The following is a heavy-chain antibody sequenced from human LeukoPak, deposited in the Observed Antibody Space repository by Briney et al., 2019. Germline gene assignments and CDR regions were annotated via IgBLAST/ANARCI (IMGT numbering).Heavy chain of an antibody. Sequence: SETLSLTCTVSGGSIGSYYWSWIRQPPGKGLEWIGYVNEYGSTNYNPSLKSRVTMLVDTSKNQVSLTLSSVSRADTAMYYCARAPGYSFGPNNCFDPWGQGTLVTVSS. CDR1: GGSIGSYY. D-gene: IGHD5-18*01. CDR3: ARAPGYSFGPNNCFDP. V-gene: IGHV4-59*01. CDR2: VNEYGST. J-gene: IGHJ5*02.